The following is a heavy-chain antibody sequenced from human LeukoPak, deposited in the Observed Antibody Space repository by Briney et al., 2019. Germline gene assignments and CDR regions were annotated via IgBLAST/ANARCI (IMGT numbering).Heavy chain of an antibody. D-gene: IGHD4-11*01. J-gene: IGHJ4*02. V-gene: IGHV4-34*01. CDR3: ARGTPTVPVDY. CDR2: INHSGST. Sequence: PGGSLILSCAASGFSLSSYGMTWIRQPPGKGLEWIGEINHSGSTNYNPSLKSRVTISVDTSKNQFSLKLSSVTAADTAVCYCARGTPTVPVDYWGQGTLVTVSS. CDR1: GFSLSSYG.